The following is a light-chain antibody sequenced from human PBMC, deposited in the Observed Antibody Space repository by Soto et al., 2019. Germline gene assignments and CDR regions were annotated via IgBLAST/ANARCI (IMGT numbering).Light chain of an antibody. J-gene: IGLJ2*01. V-gene: IGLV2-14*03. CDR3: TSYRGSGIFEV. CDR2: DVT. CDR1: SSDVGDFNY. Sequence: QSALTQPASVSGSPGRSVTISCTGSSSDVGDFNYVSWYQHLPGRAPKLIIYDVTNRPSGISYRFSASKSGRTASLTISELQAEDEADYYCTSYRGSGIFEVFGGGTKLTVL.